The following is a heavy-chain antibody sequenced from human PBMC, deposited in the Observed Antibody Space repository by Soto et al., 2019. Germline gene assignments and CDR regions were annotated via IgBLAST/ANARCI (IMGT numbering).Heavy chain of an antibody. CDR2: INGDGSII. D-gene: IGHD3-16*01. V-gene: IGHV3-74*01. CDR3: ASDRRWD. CDR1: GFTFSTFW. J-gene: IGHJ4*02. Sequence: GGSLRLSCAASGFTFSTFWMHWVRQAPGKGLVWVSRINGDGSIINYADSVKGRFTISRDNAKNTLYLQMDSLSAEDTAVYYCASDRRWDWGQGTLVTVSS.